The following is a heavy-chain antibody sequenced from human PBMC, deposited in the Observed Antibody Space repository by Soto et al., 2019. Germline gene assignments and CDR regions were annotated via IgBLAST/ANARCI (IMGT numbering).Heavy chain of an antibody. Sequence: QVQLQQWGAGLLKPSETLSLTCAVYGGSFSGYYWSWIRQPPGKGLEWIGEINHSGSTNYNPSLTSRVTISVDTSKNQFSLKLSSVTAADTAVYYCASEGYCSGGSCYERFDPWGQGTLVTVSS. D-gene: IGHD2-15*01. CDR2: INHSGST. CDR1: GGSFSGYY. V-gene: IGHV4-34*01. CDR3: ASEGYCSGGSCYERFDP. J-gene: IGHJ5*02.